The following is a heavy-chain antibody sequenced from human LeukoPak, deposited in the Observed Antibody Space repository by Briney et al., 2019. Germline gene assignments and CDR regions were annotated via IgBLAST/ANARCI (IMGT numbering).Heavy chain of an antibody. D-gene: IGHD3-10*01. V-gene: IGHV1-69*04. CDR3: GRILMGSFDI. J-gene: IGHJ3*02. CDR2: IIPILGIA. CDR1: GCTFSSYA. Sequence: ASVKVSCKASGCTFSSYAISWVRQAPGQGLEWMGRIIPILGIANYAQKFQGRVTITEDKSTSTAYMELSSLRSEDTAVYYCGRILMGSFDIWGQGTMVTVSS.